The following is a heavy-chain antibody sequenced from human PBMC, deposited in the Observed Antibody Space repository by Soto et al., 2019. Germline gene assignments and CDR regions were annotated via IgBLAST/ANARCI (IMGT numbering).Heavy chain of an antibody. CDR2: MNPNSGNT. J-gene: IGHJ5*02. V-gene: IGHV1-8*01. CDR1: GYTFTSYD. Sequence: GASVKVSCKASGYTFTSYDINWVRQATGQGLEWMGWMNPNSGNTGYAQKFQGRVTMTRNTSISTAYMELSSLRSEDTAVYYCARKYSSGYTDWFDPWGQGTLVTVSS. CDR3: ARKYSSGYTDWFDP. D-gene: IGHD6-19*01.